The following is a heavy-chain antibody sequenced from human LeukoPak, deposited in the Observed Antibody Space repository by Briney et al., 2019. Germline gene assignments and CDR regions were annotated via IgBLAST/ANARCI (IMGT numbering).Heavy chain of an antibody. CDR2: INSDGSST. D-gene: IGHD2-21*02. J-gene: IGHJ4*02. Sequence: PGGSLSLSCAASGFTFSNYWMHWVRQAPGKGLVWVSRINSDGSSTRYADSVKGRFTSSRDNAENTLYLQMNSLRAEDTAVYYCTRGLAYCGGDCYNSLDYWGQGTLVTVSS. CDR1: GFTFSNYW. V-gene: IGHV3-74*01. CDR3: TRGLAYCGGDCYNSLDY.